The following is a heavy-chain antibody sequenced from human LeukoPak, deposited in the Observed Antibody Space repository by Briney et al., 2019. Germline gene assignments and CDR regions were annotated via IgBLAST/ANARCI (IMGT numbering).Heavy chain of an antibody. CDR3: AKGAVAGTVPRYFDY. Sequence: GGSLRLSCAASGFTFSSYGMHWVPQAPGKGLEWVAVIWYDGSNKYYADSVKGRFTISRDNSKNTLYLQMNSLRAEDTAVYYCAKGAVAGTVPRYFDYWGQGTPVTVSS. V-gene: IGHV3-33*06. D-gene: IGHD6-19*01. J-gene: IGHJ4*02. CDR2: IWYDGSNK. CDR1: GFTFSSYG.